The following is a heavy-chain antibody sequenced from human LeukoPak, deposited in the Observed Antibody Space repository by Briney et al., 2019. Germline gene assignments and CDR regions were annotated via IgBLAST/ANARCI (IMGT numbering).Heavy chain of an antibody. CDR3: ARDPQQLVLGHFDY. Sequence: GGSLRLSCAASGFTFSSYAMHWVRQAPGKGLEWVAVISYDGSNKYYADSVKGRFTISRDNSKNTLYLQMNSLRAEDTAVYYCARDPQQLVLGHFDYWGQGTLVTVSP. V-gene: IGHV3-30*04. CDR2: ISYDGSNK. J-gene: IGHJ4*02. CDR1: GFTFSSYA. D-gene: IGHD6-6*01.